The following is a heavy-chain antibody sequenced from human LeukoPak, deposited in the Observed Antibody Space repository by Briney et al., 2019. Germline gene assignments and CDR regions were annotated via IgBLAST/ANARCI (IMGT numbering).Heavy chain of an antibody. CDR2: INHSGST. Sequence: KASETLSLTCAVYGGSFSGYYWSWIRKPPGKGLEWIGEINHSGSTNYNPSLKSRVTISVDTSKNQISLKLRSVTAADTVVYYCAREAPISDSGNYYKSLGYWGQGTLVTVSS. CDR3: AREAPISDSGNYYKSLGY. CDR1: GGSFSGYY. V-gene: IGHV4-34*01. D-gene: IGHD3-10*01. J-gene: IGHJ4*02.